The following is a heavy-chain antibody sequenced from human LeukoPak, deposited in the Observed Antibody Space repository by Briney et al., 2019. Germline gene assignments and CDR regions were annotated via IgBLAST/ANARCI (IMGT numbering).Heavy chain of an antibody. CDR1: GFTFSSYE. V-gene: IGHV3-23*01. J-gene: IGHJ6*03. CDR2: IGGSGGTT. CDR3: AKARGFVAHYYYYMDV. D-gene: IGHD3-10*01. Sequence: GGSLRLSCAASGFTFSSYEMNWVRQAPGKGLEWVSAIGGSGGTTYYADSVKGRFTISRDNSKNTLYLQMNSLRAEDTAVYYCAKARGFVAHYYYYMDVWGKGTTVTISS.